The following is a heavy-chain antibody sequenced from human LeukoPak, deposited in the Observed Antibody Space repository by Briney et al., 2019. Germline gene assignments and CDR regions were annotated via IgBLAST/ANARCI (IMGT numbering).Heavy chain of an antibody. V-gene: IGHV4-61*02. Sequence: SQTLSLTCSVSGDSISNAHYYWSWIRQPAGKGLEWIGRISTSGSTNYNPSLKSRVTISRDPSKNQFSLNLNSVTAADTAVYYCAKGAGPPWFDPWGQGTLVTVSS. CDR1: GDSISNAHYY. J-gene: IGHJ5*02. CDR3: AKGAGPPWFDP. D-gene: IGHD6-19*01. CDR2: ISTSGST.